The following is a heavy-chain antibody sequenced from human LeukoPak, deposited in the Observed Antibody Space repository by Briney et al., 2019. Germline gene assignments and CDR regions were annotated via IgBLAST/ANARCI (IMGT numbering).Heavy chain of an antibody. CDR3: ARAGYSYGMGYYFDY. Sequence: SETLSLTCTVSGGSISSYYWSWLRLPPGKGLEWVGYIYYTGATYYNPSLKSRVTISLDTSKNQFSLKLSSVTAADAAVYYCARAGYSYGMGYYFDYWGQGALVTVSS. J-gene: IGHJ4*02. CDR1: GGSISSYY. CDR2: IYYTGAT. V-gene: IGHV4-59*01. D-gene: IGHD5-18*01.